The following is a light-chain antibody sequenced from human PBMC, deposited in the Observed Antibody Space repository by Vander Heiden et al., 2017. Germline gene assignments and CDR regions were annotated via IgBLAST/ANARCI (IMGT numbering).Light chain of an antibody. CDR1: QDTSNY. CDR3: QQYNNYPFT. J-gene: IGKJ3*01. CDR2: AAS. Sequence: DIQMTQSPSSLSASVGDRVTITCRASQDTSNYLAWFQQKPGKAPTPLIYAASSLHSGVPSRFSGSGYGTDFTLTISSLQIEDFATYYCQQYNNYPFTFGPGTKVDIK. V-gene: IGKV1-16*01.